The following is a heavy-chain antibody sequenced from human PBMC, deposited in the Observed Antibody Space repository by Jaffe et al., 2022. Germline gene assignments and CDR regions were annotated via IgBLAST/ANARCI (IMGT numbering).Heavy chain of an antibody. D-gene: IGHD3-10*01. CDR1: DYSISSGYY. V-gene: IGHV4-38-2*01. Sequence: QVQLQESGPGLVEPSETLSLTCAVSDYSISSGYYWVWIRQPPGKGLEWIGTIFYSGSTFYNPSLKSRVTISVDTSKNQFSLKLTSATAADTAVYYCARLSYYGSGSMGFDSWGQGTLVTVSS. J-gene: IGHJ4*02. CDR3: ARLSYYGSGSMGFDS. CDR2: IFYSGST.